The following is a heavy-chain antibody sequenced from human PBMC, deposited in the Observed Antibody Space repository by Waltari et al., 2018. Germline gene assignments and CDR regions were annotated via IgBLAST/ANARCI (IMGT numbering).Heavy chain of an antibody. CDR1: GGSISSSSYY. CDR3: ASLTLGSARYFHY. Sequence: QLQLQESGPGLVKPSETLSLTCTVSGGSISSSSYYWGWIRQPPGKGLEWIGSIYYSGSTYSNPSLKSRVTISVDTSKNQFSLKLSSVTAADTAVYYCASLTLGSARYFHYWGQGTLVTVSS. V-gene: IGHV4-39*07. D-gene: IGHD3-10*01. CDR2: IYYSGST. J-gene: IGHJ4*02.